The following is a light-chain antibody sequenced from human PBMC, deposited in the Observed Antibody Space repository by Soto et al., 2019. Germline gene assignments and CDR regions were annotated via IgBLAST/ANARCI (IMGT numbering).Light chain of an antibody. J-gene: IGKJ2*01. CDR1: QSISSY. CDR2: AAS. Sequence: DIQMTQSPSSLSASVGDRVTITCRASQSISSYLNWYQQKPGKAPKLLIYAASSLQSGVPSRFSGSGSGTAFTLTICSLQPEVFAPYYCQQSYRTPTFGQGTKLEIK. CDR3: QQSYRTPT. V-gene: IGKV1-39*01.